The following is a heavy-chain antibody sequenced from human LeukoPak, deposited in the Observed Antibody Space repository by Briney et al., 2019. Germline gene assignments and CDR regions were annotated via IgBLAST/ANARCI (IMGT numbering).Heavy chain of an antibody. D-gene: IGHD2-15*01. Sequence: SETLSLTCAVSGGSFSDNYWSWIRQSPGKGLEWIAYINYSENSHYNPSLKSRVTISVDTSKNQFSLKLSSVTAADTAVYYCARDFIGGGWFDPWGQGTLVTVSS. V-gene: IGHV4-59*12. CDR1: GGSFSDNY. CDR3: ARDFIGGGWFDP. J-gene: IGHJ5*02. CDR2: INYSENS.